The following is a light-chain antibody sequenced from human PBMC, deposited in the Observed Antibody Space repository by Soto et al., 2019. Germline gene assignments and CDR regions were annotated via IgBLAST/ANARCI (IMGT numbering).Light chain of an antibody. CDR3: QQYNSYPWT. J-gene: IGKJ1*01. CDR1: QSITNR. CDR2: DAL. Sequence: DMQLTQSPSTLSASVGERVSLTCLASQSITNRLAWHQLKPGKAPKVLIYDALNLESGVPSRFSGSGSGTEFTLTISSLQPDDFATYYCQQYNSYPWTFGQGTKVDI. V-gene: IGKV1-5*01.